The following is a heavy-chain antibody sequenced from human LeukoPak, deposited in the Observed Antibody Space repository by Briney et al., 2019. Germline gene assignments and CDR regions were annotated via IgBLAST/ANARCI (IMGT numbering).Heavy chain of an antibody. Sequence: GRSLRLSCAASGFTFGDYAMHWVRRAAGRAPEWVAVIAHDGDTKYYADSVKGRFTISRDNSRNMLYLQMSSLRVDDTAMYYCARDPIKGAPDYFDYWGQGTLVTVSS. CDR2: IAHDGDTK. J-gene: IGHJ4*02. CDR1: GFTFGDYA. V-gene: IGHV3-30-3*01. D-gene: IGHD1-14*01. CDR3: ARDPIKGAPDYFDY.